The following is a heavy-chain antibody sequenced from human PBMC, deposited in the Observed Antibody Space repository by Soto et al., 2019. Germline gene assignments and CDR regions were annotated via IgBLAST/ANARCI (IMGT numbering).Heavy chain of an antibody. Sequence: EVQLVECGGGLVKPGGSLRLSCAASGFTFSDAWMSWVRQAPGKGLEWVGLIKKKTDGGTTDYAAPVQGRFTISRDDSKNTLYLQMSSLKTEDTAVYYCRTQWLDWGQGTLVTVSS. CDR1: GFTFSDAW. J-gene: IGHJ4*02. CDR2: IKKKTDGGTT. D-gene: IGHD6-19*01. V-gene: IGHV3-15*01. CDR3: RTQWLD.